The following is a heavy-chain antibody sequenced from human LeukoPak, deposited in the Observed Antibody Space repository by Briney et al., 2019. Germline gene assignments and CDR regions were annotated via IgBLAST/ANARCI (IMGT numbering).Heavy chain of an antibody. D-gene: IGHD3-10*01. Sequence: GGSLRLSCAASGFSFSNAWMSWVRQAPGKGLEWVGRIKSRTDGGTPDYAASVKGRFTISRDDSKNTLYLQMNSLKTEDTAVYYCTTCPPLLAGSDFDYWGQGTLVTVSS. CDR1: GFSFSNAW. J-gene: IGHJ4*02. CDR2: IKSRTDGGTP. V-gene: IGHV3-15*01. CDR3: TTCPPLLAGSDFDY.